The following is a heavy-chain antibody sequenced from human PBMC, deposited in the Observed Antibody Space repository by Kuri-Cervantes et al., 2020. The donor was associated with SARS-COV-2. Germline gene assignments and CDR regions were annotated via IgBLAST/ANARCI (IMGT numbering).Heavy chain of an antibody. D-gene: IGHD1-26*01. V-gene: IGHV3-23*01. CDR2: ISGSGDNT. CDR1: GFTFSSFS. J-gene: IGHJ4*02. Sequence: GGSLRLSCAVSGFTFSSFSMNWVRQAPGKGLEWVSGISGSGDNTYYADSVKGRFTISRDNSKKTLYLQMNSLRAEDTAVYYCARDRRVGWADYWGQGTLVTVSS. CDR3: ARDRRVGWADY.